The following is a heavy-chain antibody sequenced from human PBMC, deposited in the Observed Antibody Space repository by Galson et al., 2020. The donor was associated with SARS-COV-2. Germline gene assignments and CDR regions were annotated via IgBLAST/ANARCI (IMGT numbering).Heavy chain of an antibody. CDR2: ISSRGTYI. V-gene: IGHV3-21*06. CDR3: ARERAYQTGWFDT. CDR1: GFSFESYS. J-gene: IGHJ5*02. Sequence: AEGSLRLSCAASGFSFESYSMPWVRQAPGKGMEWVSYISSRGTYIYYANALKGRFTISRDNTENSLYLQMSSLRAEDTAVYFCARERAYQTGWFDTWGQGILVTVSS.